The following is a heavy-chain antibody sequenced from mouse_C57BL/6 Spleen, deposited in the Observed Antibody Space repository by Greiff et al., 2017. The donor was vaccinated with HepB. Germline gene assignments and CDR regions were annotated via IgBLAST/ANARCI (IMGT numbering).Heavy chain of an antibody. Sequence: QVQLKESGAELMKPGASVKLSCKATGYTFTGYWIEWVKQRPGHGLEWIGEILPGSGSTNYNEKFKGKATFTADTSSNTAYMQLSSLTTEDSAIYYCARRGNGYDEEGLYAMDYWGQGTSVTVSS. CDR1: GYTFTGYW. D-gene: IGHD2-2*01. CDR2: ILPGSGST. J-gene: IGHJ4*01. CDR3: ARRGNGYDEEGLYAMDY. V-gene: IGHV1-9*01.